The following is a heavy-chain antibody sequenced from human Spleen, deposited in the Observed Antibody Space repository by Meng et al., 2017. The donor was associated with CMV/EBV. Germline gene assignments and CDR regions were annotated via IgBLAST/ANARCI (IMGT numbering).Heavy chain of an antibody. D-gene: IGHD2-15*01. CDR1: GGSFSGYY. CDR3: ARSRGGPLDY. V-gene: IGHV4-34*01. CDR2: INHSGST. Sequence: SLTCAVYGGSFSGYYWSWIRQPPGKGLEWVGEINHSGSTNYNPSLKSRVTISVDTSKNQFSLKLSSVTAADTAVYYCARSRGGPLDYWGQGTLVTVSS. J-gene: IGHJ4*02.